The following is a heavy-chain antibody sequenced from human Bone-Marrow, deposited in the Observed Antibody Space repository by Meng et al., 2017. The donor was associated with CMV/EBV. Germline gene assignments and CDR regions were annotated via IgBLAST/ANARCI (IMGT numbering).Heavy chain of an antibody. J-gene: IGHJ4*02. CDR2: INWNGGST. Sequence: GESLKLSCPASGFTFDDYGMSWVRQAPGKGLEWVSGINWNGGSTGYADSVKGRFTISRDNPENSLYLQMNSLRVEDTALYYCARDTRRPAYYFDYWGQGTLVTVSS. CDR1: GFTFDDYG. V-gene: IGHV3-20*04. CDR3: ARDTRRPAYYFDY.